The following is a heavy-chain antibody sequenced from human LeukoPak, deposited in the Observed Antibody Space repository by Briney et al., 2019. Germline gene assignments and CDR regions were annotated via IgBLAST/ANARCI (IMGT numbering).Heavy chain of an antibody. CDR1: GYTFTGYY. D-gene: IGHD6-13*01. V-gene: IGHV1-2*02. CDR2: INPNSGGT. Sequence: ASVKVSCKTSGYTFTGYYMHWVRQAPGQGLEWMGWINPNSGGTNYAQKFQGRVTMTRDTSISTAYMELSSLRSDDTAVYYCARGGMFSSSWCDYRGQGTLVTVSS. CDR3: ARGGMFSSSWCDY. J-gene: IGHJ4*02.